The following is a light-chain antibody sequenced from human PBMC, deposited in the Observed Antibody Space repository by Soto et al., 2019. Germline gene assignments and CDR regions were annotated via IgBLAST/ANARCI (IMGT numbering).Light chain of an antibody. CDR3: QQLNSYPLT. CDR2: KAS. CDR1: ESIDSW. Sequence: DIQMTQSPSTLSASVGGRVSITCRASESIDSWLAWHQQKPGRAPKLLISKASSLESGVPARFSGSGSGTEFTLTISSLQPDDFATYYCQQLNSYPLTFGGGTKVDIK. V-gene: IGKV1-5*03. J-gene: IGKJ4*01.